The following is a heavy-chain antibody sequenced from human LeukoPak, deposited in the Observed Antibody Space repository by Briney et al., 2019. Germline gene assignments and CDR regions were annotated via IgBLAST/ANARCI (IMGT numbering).Heavy chain of an antibody. D-gene: IGHD3-22*01. CDR3: AKCPITMIVPPQYYFDY. CDR1: GFTSSSYA. Sequence: PGGSLRLSCAASGFTSSSYAMSWVRQAPGKGLEWVSAISGSGGSTYYADSVKGRFTISRDNSKNTLYLQMNSLRAEDTAVYYCAKCPITMIVPPQYYFDYWGQGTLVTVSS. J-gene: IGHJ4*02. V-gene: IGHV3-23*01. CDR2: ISGSGGST.